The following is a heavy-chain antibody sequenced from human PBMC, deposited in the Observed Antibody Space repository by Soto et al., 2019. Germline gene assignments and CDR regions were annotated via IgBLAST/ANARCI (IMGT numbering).Heavy chain of an antibody. Sequence: SLKVSCKSSGYTFSNYVIHWVRQAPGQRLEWMGLINAGNGNTKYSQKFQGRVTITRDTSASTADMELSSLRSEDTAVYYCARDSGYSYGLDPLGWFDPWGQGTLVTVSS. J-gene: IGHJ5*02. CDR1: GYTFSNYV. V-gene: IGHV1-3*01. CDR2: INAGNGNT. D-gene: IGHD5-18*01. CDR3: ARDSGYSYGLDPLGWFDP.